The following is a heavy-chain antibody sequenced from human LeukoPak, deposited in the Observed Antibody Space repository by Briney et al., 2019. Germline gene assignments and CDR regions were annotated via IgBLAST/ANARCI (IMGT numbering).Heavy chain of an antibody. CDR2: IYSDGST. J-gene: IGHJ4*02. D-gene: IGHD3-10*01. V-gene: IGHV3-53*01. Sequence: PGGSLRLSCAASGFTVSTNYMRWVRQAPGKGLEWVSVIYSDGSTYYADSVRGRFTISRDNSKNTLYLQMNSLRAEDTAVYYCAKDSALWFGELYSYFDYWGQGTLVTVSS. CDR1: GFTVSTNY. CDR3: AKDSALWFGELYSYFDY.